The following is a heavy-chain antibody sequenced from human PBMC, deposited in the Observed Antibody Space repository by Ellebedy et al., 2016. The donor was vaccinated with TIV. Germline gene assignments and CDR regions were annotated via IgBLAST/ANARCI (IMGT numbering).Heavy chain of an antibody. J-gene: IGHJ4*02. V-gene: IGHV3-64*01. CDR3: ARGLDNYGSDY. CDR1: GFTFSSYA. CDR2: ISSNGGST. Sequence: PGGSLRLSCAASGFTFSSYAMHWVRQAPGKGLEYVSAISSNGGSTYYANSVKGRFTISRDNSKNTLFLHMGSLRGADMAVYYCARGLDNYGSDYWGQGTLVTVSS. D-gene: IGHD3-10*01.